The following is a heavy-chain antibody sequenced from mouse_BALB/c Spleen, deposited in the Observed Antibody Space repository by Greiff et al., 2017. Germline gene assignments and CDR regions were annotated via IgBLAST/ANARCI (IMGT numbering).Heavy chain of an antibody. CDR1: GFSLTSYG. CDR3: AKTDDGYHYAMDY. Sequence: VKVVESGPSLVQPSQSLSITCTVSGFSLTSYGVHWVRQSPGKGLEWLGVIWRGGSTDYNAAFMSRLSITKDNSKSQVFFKMNSLQADDTAIYYCAKTDDGYHYAMDYWGQGTSVTVSS. V-gene: IGHV2-5-1*01. CDR2: IWRGGST. J-gene: IGHJ4*01. D-gene: IGHD2-3*01.